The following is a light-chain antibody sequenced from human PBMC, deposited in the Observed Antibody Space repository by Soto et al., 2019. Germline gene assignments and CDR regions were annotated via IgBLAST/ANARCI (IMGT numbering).Light chain of an antibody. Sequence: QSALTQAPSASGSPGQSVTISCTGTSSDVGAYKYVSWYQQYPGKAPKLMIYEVTQRPSGVPDRFSGSKSGNTASLTVSGLQAEDEADYYCTSYVGNDIWVFGGGTKVTVL. CDR2: EVT. CDR1: SSDVGAYKY. V-gene: IGLV2-8*01. CDR3: TSYVGNDIWV. J-gene: IGLJ3*02.